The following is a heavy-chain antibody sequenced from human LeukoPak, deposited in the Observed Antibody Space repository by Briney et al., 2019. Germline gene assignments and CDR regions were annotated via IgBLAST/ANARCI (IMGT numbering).Heavy chain of an antibody. Sequence: PGGSLRLSCEASGFTFSNVWMNWVRQAPGKGLEWIGRIKTKTDGGTTEYAAPVKGRFTISRDDSKNTVYLQMNSLKTEDTALYYCVTRVKSTWDYWGQGSRVTVSS. D-gene: IGHD1-1*01. J-gene: IGHJ4*02. CDR2: IKTKTDGGTT. CDR1: GFTFSNVW. CDR3: VTRVKSTWDY. V-gene: IGHV3-15*01.